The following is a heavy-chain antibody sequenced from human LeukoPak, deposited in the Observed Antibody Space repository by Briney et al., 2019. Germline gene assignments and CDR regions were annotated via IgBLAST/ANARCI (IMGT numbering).Heavy chain of an antibody. CDR1: GFTFSTFA. CDR2: IFPSGGEI. CDR3: ATYRQVLLPFES. Sequence: GGSLRLSCAASGFTFSTFAMIWVRQPPGKGLEWASSIFPSGGEIHYADSVRGRFTISRDNSKSTLSLQMNSLRAEDTAIYYCATYRQVLLPFESWGQGTQVTVSS. D-gene: IGHD2-8*02. J-gene: IGHJ4*02. V-gene: IGHV3-23*01.